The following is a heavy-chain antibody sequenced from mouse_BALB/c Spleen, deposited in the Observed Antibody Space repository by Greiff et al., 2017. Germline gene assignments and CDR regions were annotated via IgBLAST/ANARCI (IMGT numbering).Heavy chain of an antibody. D-gene: IGHD1-1*01. CDR1: GYSITSDYA. J-gene: IGHJ1*01. CDR3: ARSLYYGYWYFDV. Sequence: EVQGVESGPGLVKPSQSLSLTCTVTGYSITSDYAWNWIRQFPGNKLEWMGYISYSGSTSYNPSLKSRISITRDTSKNQFFLQLNSVTTEDTATYYCARSLYYGYWYFDVWGAGTTVTVSS. CDR2: ISYSGST. V-gene: IGHV3-2*02.